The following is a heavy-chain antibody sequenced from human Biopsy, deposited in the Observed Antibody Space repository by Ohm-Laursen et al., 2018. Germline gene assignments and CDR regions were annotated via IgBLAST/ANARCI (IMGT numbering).Heavy chain of an antibody. CDR1: GGSITSRTHY. Sequence: GTLSLTCTLSGGSITSRTHYWDWIHQTLGKGLEWIGTVYYSGTTYDNPSLKNRVIISVDTSKNQFSLSLKTVTAADTAVYYCARHDLSDFWSGYPNFFDRWGQGTLVTVSS. CDR2: VYYSGTT. CDR3: ARHDLSDFWSGYPNFFDR. V-gene: IGHV4-39*01. D-gene: IGHD3-3*01. J-gene: IGHJ5*02.